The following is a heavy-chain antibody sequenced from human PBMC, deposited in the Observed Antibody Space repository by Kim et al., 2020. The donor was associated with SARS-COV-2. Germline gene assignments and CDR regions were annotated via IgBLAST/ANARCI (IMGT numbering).Heavy chain of an antibody. CDR2: IYTSGST. Sequence: SETLSLTCTVSGGSISSYYWSWIRQPAGKGLEWIGRIYTSGSTNYNPSLKSRVTMSVDTSKNQFSLKLSSVTAADTAVYYCARVPTVTTSAAFDIWGQGTMVTVSS. J-gene: IGHJ3*02. CDR1: GGSISSYY. V-gene: IGHV4-4*07. CDR3: ARVPTVTTSAAFDI. D-gene: IGHD4-17*01.